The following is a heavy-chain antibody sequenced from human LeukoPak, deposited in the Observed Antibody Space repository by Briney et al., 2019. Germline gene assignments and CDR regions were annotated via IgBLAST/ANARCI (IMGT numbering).Heavy chain of an antibody. Sequence: GESLKISCKGSGYSFSSYWIAWVRQMPGKGLEWMGIIYPDDSDTRYSPSFQGQVTISADKSISTAYLQWSSLKASDNAMYYCARRQQLVEPFDYWGQGTLVTVSP. CDR2: IYPDDSDT. V-gene: IGHV5-51*01. CDR3: ARRQQLVEPFDY. D-gene: IGHD6-13*01. J-gene: IGHJ4*02. CDR1: GYSFSSYW.